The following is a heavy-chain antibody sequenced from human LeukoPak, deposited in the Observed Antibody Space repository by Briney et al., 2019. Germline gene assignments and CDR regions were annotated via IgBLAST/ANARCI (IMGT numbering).Heavy chain of an antibody. CDR1: GGSISSSNYY. CDR3: ARATYYYGSGSYYNAYYFDY. V-gene: IGHV4-39*07. J-gene: IGHJ4*02. CDR2: IYYSGST. Sequence: SETLSLTCTVSGGSISSSNYYWGWIRQPPGKGLEWIGSIYYSGSTYYNPSLKSRVTISVDTSKNQFSLKLSSVTAADTAVYYCARATYYYGSGSYYNAYYFDYWGQGTLVTVSS. D-gene: IGHD3-10*01.